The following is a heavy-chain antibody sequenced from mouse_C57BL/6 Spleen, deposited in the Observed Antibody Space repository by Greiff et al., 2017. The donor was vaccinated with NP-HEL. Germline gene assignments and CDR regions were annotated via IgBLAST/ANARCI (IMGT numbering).Heavy chain of an antibody. V-gene: IGHV5-17*01. CDR1: GFTFSDYG. D-gene: IGHD1-1*01. Sequence: DVQLVESGGGLVKPGGSLKLSCAASGFTFSDYGMHWVRQAPEKGLEWVAYISSGSSTIYYADTVKGRFTISRDNAKNTLFLQMTSLRSEDTAMYYCARRYYGSRDYFDYWGQGTTLTVSS. CDR2: ISSGSSTI. CDR3: ARRYYGSRDYFDY. J-gene: IGHJ2*01.